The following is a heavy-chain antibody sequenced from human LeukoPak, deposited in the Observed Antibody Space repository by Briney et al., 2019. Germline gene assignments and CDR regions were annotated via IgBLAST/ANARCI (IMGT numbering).Heavy chain of an antibody. CDR1: GGSISSSSYY. V-gene: IGHV4-39*01. CDR3: ARHILRFLEWLFPPDAFDI. D-gene: IGHD3-3*01. J-gene: IGHJ3*02. CDR2: IYYSGST. Sequence: SETLSLTCTVSGGSISSSSYYWGWIRQPPGKGLEWIGSIYYSGSTYYNPPLKSRVTISVDTSKNQFSLKLSSVTAADTAVYYCARHILRFLEWLFPPDAFDIWGQGTMVTVSS.